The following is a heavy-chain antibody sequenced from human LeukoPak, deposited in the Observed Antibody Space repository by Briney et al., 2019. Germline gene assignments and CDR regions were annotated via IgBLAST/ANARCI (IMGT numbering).Heavy chain of an antibody. Sequence: GGSLRLSCAASGFTFNSYGMHWARQAPGKGLERVAFIRYDGKNQYYADSVKGRFTISRDNSKNMLYLQRRSLEATDAYFCACDRDCREYISDCWGKGTMVTVSS. CDR2: IRYDGKNQ. J-gene: IGHJ4*02. CDR3: ACDRDCREYISDC. CDR1: GFTFNSYG. V-gene: IGHV3-30*02. D-gene: IGHD6-6*01.